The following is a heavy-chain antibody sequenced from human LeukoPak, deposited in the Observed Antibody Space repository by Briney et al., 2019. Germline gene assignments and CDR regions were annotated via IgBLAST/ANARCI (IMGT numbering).Heavy chain of an antibody. CDR2: IEDDGNKK. V-gene: IGHV3-7*01. CDR3: ARGRGIAL. CDR1: GFTLSNFW. Sequence: GGSLRLSCATSGFTLSNFWRNWVRQAPGKGLEWVANIEDDGNKKNYVDSVKGRFTISRDNVKNSIYLQMNSLRADDTAVYYCARGRGIALWGQGTLVTVSS. D-gene: IGHD6-13*01. J-gene: IGHJ4*02.